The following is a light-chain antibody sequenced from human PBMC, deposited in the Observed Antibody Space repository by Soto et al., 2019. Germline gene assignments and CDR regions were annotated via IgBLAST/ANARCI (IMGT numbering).Light chain of an antibody. Sequence: QSALTQPPSASRSPGQSVTISCTGTSSDVGGYNYVSWYQQHPGKAPKLMIYEVSKRPSGVPDRFSGSKSGNTASLTVSGLQAEDQADYYCSSYAGSKTLFGGGTKLTIL. J-gene: IGLJ2*01. CDR2: EVS. V-gene: IGLV2-8*02. CDR1: SSDVGGYNY. CDR3: SSYAGSKTL.